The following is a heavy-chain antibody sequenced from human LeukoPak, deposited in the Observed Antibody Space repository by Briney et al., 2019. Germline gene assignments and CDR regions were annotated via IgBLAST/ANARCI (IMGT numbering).Heavy chain of an antibody. J-gene: IGHJ4*02. CDR3: ARHMVRGVTDY. V-gene: IGHV4-34*01. D-gene: IGHD3-10*01. CDR1: GGSFSGYY. CDR2: INHSGST. Sequence: PSETLSLTCAVYGGSFSGYYWSWTRQPPGKGLEWIGEINHSGSTNYNPSLKSRVTISVDTSKNQFSLKLSSVTAADTAVYYCARHMVRGVTDYWGQGTLVTVSS.